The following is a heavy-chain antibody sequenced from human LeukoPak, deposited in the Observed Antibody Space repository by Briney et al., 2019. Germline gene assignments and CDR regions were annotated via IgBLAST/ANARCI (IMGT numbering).Heavy chain of an antibody. CDR3: ARVYRRRRRNHLDYYYYYMDV. V-gene: IGHV4-39*07. CDR2: IFYSGSS. D-gene: IGHD1-14*01. Sequence: PSETLSLTCTVSGGSISSDISYWAWVRQPPEKGLEWIGTIFYSGSSYYNPSLKSRVTISVDTSKNQFSLKLSSVTAADTAVYYCARVYRRRRRNHLDYYYYYMDVWGKGTTVTVSS. J-gene: IGHJ6*03. CDR1: GGSISSDISY.